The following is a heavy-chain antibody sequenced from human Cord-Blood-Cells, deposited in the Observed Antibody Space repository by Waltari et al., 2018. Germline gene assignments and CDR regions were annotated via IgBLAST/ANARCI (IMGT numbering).Heavy chain of an antibody. CDR1: GFTFADYA. CDR3: AKGQPGEREGAFDI. Sequence: EVQLVESRGGLVQHGRSLRLSCAASGFTFADYAMLWVRQAPGKGLVWVSGISWNSGSIGYADSVKGRFTISRDNAKNSLYLQMNSLRAEDMALYYCAKGQPGEREGAFDIWGQGTMVTVSS. CDR2: ISWNSGSI. V-gene: IGHV3-9*03. J-gene: IGHJ3*02. D-gene: IGHD7-27*01.